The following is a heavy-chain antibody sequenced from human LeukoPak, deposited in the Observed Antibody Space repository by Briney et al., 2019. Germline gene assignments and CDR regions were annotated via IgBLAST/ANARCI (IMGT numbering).Heavy chain of an antibody. V-gene: IGHV3-21*01. CDR3: ARDYDSSGYSVPNYFDY. D-gene: IGHD3-22*01. Sequence: GGSLRLSCAASGFTFSSYSMTWVRQAPGKGLEWVSSISSSSSYIYYADSVKGRFTISRDNAKNSLYLQMNSLRAEDTAVYYCARDYDSSGYSVPNYFDYWGQGTLVTVSS. J-gene: IGHJ4*02. CDR2: ISSSSSYI. CDR1: GFTFSSYS.